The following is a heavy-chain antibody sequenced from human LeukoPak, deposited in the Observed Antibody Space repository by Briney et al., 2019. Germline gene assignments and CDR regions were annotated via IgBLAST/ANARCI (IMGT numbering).Heavy chain of an antibody. D-gene: IGHD5-18*01. Sequence: ASVKVSCKASGYTFTSYGISWVRQAPGQGLEWMGWISAYNGNTNYAQKFQGRVTINADEFTSTVYMELYSLTSEDTAVYYCARDRGYSYAKKSSYYYYMDVWGKGTTVTISS. CDR2: ISAYNGNT. CDR1: GYTFTSYG. J-gene: IGHJ6*03. CDR3: ARDRGYSYAKKSSYYYYMDV. V-gene: IGHV1-18*01.